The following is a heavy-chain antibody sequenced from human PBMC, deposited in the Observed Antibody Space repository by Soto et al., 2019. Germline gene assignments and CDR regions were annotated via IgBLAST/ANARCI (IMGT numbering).Heavy chain of an antibody. D-gene: IGHD6-19*01. J-gene: IGHJ4*02. V-gene: IGHV1-18*04. CDR1: GYPFTTYD. CDR3: ASGYNNGQNGN. CDR2: ISANNGDT. Sequence: QVQLVQSGTELKKPGASVKVSCKAPGYPFTTYDITWVRQAPEQGLGWMGRISANNGDTDYAQKLQDRVTMTIDTSTSIAYMELRSLRSDDTAIYYCASGYNNGQNGNWGQGPLVSVSS.